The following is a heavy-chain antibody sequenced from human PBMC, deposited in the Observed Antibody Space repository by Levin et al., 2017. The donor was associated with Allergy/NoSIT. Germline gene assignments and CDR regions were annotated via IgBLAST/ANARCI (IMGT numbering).Heavy chain of an antibody. D-gene: IGHD3-22*01. CDR1: GYTFINYW. Sequence: GESLKISCKASGYTFINYWIGWVRQMPGKGPEWMGIIGPDNSDTRYSPSFEGQVTISVDKSISTAYQQWRSLKASDTAMYYCVRLASSAYSYVFYWGLGTLVTVSS. V-gene: IGHV5-51*01. CDR2: IGPDNSDT. CDR3: VRLASSAYSYVFY. J-gene: IGHJ4*02.